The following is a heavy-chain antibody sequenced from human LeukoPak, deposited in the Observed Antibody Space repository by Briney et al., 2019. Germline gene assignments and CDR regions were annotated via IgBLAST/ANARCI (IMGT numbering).Heavy chain of an antibody. V-gene: IGHV4-39*07. Sequence: SETLSLTCTVSGGSISSDSYYWGWIRQPPGKGLEWIGSIYYSGSTYNNPSLKSRVTISVDTSKNQFSLKLSSVTAADTAVYYCARGYGSGSRLDNWGQGTLVTVSS. J-gene: IGHJ4*02. CDR3: ARGYGSGSRLDN. CDR2: IYYSGST. CDR1: GGSISSDSYY. D-gene: IGHD3-10*01.